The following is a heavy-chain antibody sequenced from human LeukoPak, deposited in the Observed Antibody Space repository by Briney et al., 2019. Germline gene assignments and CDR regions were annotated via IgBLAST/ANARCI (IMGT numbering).Heavy chain of an antibody. CDR2: ISYDGSNK. Sequence: GGSLRLSCAASGFTFSSYAMSWVRQAPGKGLEWVAVISYDGSNKYYADSVKGRFTISRDNSKNTLYLQMNSLRAEDTAVYYCARGGSSSWYSRHYFDYWGQGTLVTVSS. J-gene: IGHJ4*02. CDR3: ARGGSSSWYSRHYFDY. D-gene: IGHD6-13*01. V-gene: IGHV3-30-3*01. CDR1: GFTFSSYA.